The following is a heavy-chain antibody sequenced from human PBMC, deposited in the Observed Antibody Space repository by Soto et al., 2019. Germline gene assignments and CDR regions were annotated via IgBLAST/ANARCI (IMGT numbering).Heavy chain of an antibody. Sequence: GGSLRLSCAASGFTFSDAWMSWVRQAPGKGLDWVGRIKSKSDGGTTEYAAPVRGRFTISRDDSKNTLYLQMNSLKTEDTAVYYCTTDLWRIAVVVGSTGYFNPWGQGTPVTAPQ. CDR2: IKSKSDGGTT. CDR1: GFTFSDAW. J-gene: IGHJ5*02. CDR3: TTDLWRIAVVVGSTGYFNP. D-gene: IGHD2-15*01. V-gene: IGHV3-15*01.